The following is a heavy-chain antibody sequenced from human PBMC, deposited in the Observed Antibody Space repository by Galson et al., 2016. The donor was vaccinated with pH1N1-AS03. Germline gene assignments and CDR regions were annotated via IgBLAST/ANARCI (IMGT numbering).Heavy chain of an antibody. CDR2: IDSDGSKT. V-gene: IGHV3-74*01. J-gene: IGHJ4*02. D-gene: IGHD2/OR15-2a*01. CDR3: ADPFGLP. Sequence: SLRLSCAASGFTFSSYWVHWVRHLPGKGLVWVSGIDSDGSKTYYADSVRGRFTISRDNAKNTLYLQMNSLRAEDTALYYCADPFGLPWGQGTLITVSS. CDR1: GFTFSSYW.